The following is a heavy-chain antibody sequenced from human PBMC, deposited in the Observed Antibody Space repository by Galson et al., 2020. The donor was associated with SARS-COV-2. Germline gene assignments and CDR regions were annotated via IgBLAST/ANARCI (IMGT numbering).Heavy chain of an antibody. J-gene: IGHJ6*03. CDR2: ITYDGSNK. V-gene: IGHV3-30*01. Sequence: GSLRLPCAASGFTFSSYAMHWVRQAPGKGLEWVAVITYDGSNKYYADSVKGRFTISRDNSKNTLYLQMNSLRAEDTAVYYCARSVTYYYYMDVWGKGTTVTVSS. CDR1: GFTFSSYA. CDR3: ARSVTYYYYMDV.